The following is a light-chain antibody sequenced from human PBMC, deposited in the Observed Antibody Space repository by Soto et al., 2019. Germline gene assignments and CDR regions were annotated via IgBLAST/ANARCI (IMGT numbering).Light chain of an antibody. CDR1: SSDFETYNV. CDR3: CSYAGSYPLV. Sequence: QSALTQPASVSGSPGQSITISCTGTSSDFETYNVVSWYQQHPGKAPKLMIYDVSKRPSGVPDRFSGSKSGNTASLTISGLPAEDEADYYCCSYAGSYPLVFGTGTKLTVL. V-gene: IGLV2-11*01. J-gene: IGLJ1*01. CDR2: DVS.